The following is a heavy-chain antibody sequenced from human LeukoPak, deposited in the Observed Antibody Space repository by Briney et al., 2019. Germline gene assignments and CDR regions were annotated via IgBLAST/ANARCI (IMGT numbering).Heavy chain of an antibody. CDR2: IYHSGST. CDR1: GGSISSGYY. J-gene: IGHJ4*02. Sequence: SETLSLTCTVSGGSISSGYYWGWIRQPPGKGLEWIGSIYHSGSTYYNPSLKSRVTISVDTSKNQFSLKLSSVTAADTAVYYCARAHYDILTGYYMGFDYWGQGTLVTVSS. V-gene: IGHV4-38-2*02. D-gene: IGHD3-9*01. CDR3: ARAHYDILTGYYMGFDY.